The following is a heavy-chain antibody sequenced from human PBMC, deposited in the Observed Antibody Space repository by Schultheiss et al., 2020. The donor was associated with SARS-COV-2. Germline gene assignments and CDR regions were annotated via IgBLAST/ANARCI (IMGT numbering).Heavy chain of an antibody. V-gene: IGHV4-59*01. D-gene: IGHD4-17*01. CDR1: GGSISSYY. J-gene: IGHJ6*03. CDR2: IYYSGST. Sequence: SETLSLTCTVSGGSISSYYWSWIRQPPGKGLEWIGYIYYSGSTNYNPSLKSRVTISVDTSKNQFSLKLSSVTAVDTAVYYCAREGSHTTRYYYMDVWGKGTTVTVSS. CDR3: AREGSHTTRYYYMDV.